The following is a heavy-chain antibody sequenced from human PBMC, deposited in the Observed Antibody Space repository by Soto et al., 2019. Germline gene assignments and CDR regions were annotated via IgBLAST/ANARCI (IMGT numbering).Heavy chain of an antibody. J-gene: IGHJ4*02. Sequence: QVQLQESGPGLVKPSETLSLTCTVSGGSISSYYWSWIRQPPGKGLEWIGYINYSGSTNYNPSLKSRVTTSIDTSKNQFTLKLSSVTAADTALYYCARDDDYSTRGFGYWGQGTLVTVSS. D-gene: IGHD4-4*01. V-gene: IGHV4-59*01. CDR3: ARDDDYSTRGFGY. CDR1: GGSISSYY. CDR2: INYSGST.